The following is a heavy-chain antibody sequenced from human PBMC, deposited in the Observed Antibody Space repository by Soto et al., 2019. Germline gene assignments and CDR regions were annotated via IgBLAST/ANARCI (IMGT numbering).Heavy chain of an antibody. CDR1: GGSMNSGGYC. Sequence: QVQLQESGPGLVKPSQTLSLTCTVSGGSMNSGGYCWSWIRQHPGEGLEWIGCISYGGTTSYNPSLTSRVITSVDTPTNPFSLKLTSVTAADTAVYYCSRGILVWGQGTLITVSS. V-gene: IGHV4-31*03. D-gene: IGHD2-15*01. CDR3: SRGILV. J-gene: IGHJ4*02. CDR2: ISYGGTT.